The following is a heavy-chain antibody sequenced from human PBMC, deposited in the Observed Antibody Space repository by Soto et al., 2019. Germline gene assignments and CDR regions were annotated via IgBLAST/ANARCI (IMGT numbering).Heavy chain of an antibody. Sequence: QVQLVQSEGEMKQPGASVKVSCKASGYSFTTYGFCWVRQVPGQGLEWMGYISPSSGYTTYAPNLQDRVIMTTDSSTPTVYMELRRQRSDDTAVYYCAREMWTRSGPQNFFDYWGQGALVTVSS. J-gene: IGHJ4*02. V-gene: IGHV1-18*01. D-gene: IGHD6-25*01. CDR2: ISPSSGYT. CDR3: AREMWTRSGPQNFFDY. CDR1: GYSFTTYG.